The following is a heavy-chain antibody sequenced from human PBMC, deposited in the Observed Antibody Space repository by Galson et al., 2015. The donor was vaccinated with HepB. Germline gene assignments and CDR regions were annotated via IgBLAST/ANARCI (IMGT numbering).Heavy chain of an antibody. D-gene: IGHD4-17*01. V-gene: IGHV1-69*13. CDR3: ASGHGDYGHYYYGMDV. Sequence: SVKVSCKASGGTFSSYAISWVRQAPGQGLEWMGGIIPIFGTANYAQKFQGRVTITADESTSTAYMELSSLRSEDTAVYYCASGHGDYGHYYYGMDVWGQGTTVTVSS. CDR1: GGTFSSYA. J-gene: IGHJ6*02. CDR2: IIPIFGTA.